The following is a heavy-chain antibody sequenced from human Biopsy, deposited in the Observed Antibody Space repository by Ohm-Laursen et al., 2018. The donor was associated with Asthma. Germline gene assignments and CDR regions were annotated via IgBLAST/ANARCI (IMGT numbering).Heavy chain of an antibody. D-gene: IGHD3-22*01. CDR2: INAGNGNT. J-gene: IGHJ4*02. Sequence: GASVKVSCKASGYTFINYAIHWVRQAPGQRLEWMGWINAGNGNTKYSQKFQGRVTITRDTSASTAYMELSSLRSEDTAVYYWARLSYDGSGYYYENLSFDYWGQGPWSPSPQ. CDR3: ARLSYDGSGYYYENLSFDY. V-gene: IGHV1-3*01. CDR1: GYTFINYA.